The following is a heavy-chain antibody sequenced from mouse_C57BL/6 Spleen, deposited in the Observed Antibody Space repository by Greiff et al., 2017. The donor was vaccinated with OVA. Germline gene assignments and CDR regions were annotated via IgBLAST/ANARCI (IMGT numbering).Heavy chain of an antibody. J-gene: IGHJ2*01. CDR3: ARSDYYGSSLYFDY. CDR2: IYPGSGST. Sequence: QVQLKQPGAELVKPGASVKMSCKASGYTFTSYWITWVKQRPGQGLEWIGDIYPGSGSTNYNEKFKSKATLTVDTSSSTAYMQLSSLTSEDSAVYYCARSDYYGSSLYFDYWGQGTTLTVSS. V-gene: IGHV1-55*01. D-gene: IGHD1-1*01. CDR1: GYTFTSYW.